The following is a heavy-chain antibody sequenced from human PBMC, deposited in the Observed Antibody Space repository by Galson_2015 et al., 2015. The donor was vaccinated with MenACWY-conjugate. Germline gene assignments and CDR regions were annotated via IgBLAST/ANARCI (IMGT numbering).Heavy chain of an antibody. J-gene: IGHJ5*02. CDR1: GYTFTTYG. CDR2: IGTNHGYGNYGDP. V-gene: IGHV1-18*01. D-gene: IGHD2-8*02. CDR3: ARDWYCPAGGCSDCFDP. Sequence: SVKVSCKASGYTFTTYGVSWVRQAPGQGLEWRAWIGTNHGYGNYGDPNYGQNIRGRVTVTADTSTKTDYMELRSLRSDDTAVYYCARDWYCPAGGCSDCFDPWGQGTLVIVSS.